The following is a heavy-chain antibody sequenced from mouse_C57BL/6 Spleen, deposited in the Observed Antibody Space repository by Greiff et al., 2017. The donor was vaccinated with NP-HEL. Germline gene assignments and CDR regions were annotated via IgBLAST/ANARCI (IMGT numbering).Heavy chain of an antibody. CDR1: GYTFTEYT. D-gene: IGHD1-1*01. Sequence: VQLQQSGAELVKPGASVKLSCKASGYTFTEYTIHWVKQRSGQGLEWIGWFYPGSGSIKYNEKFKDKATLTADTSSSTVYMELSRLTSEDSAVYFCARHEASPATVVAKAGYFDVWGTGTTVTVSS. CDR2: FYPGSGSI. J-gene: IGHJ1*03. CDR3: ARHEASPATVVAKAGYFDV. V-gene: IGHV1-62-2*01.